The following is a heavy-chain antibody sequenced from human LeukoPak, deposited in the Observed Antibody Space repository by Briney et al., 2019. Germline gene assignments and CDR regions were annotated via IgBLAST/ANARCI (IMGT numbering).Heavy chain of an antibody. D-gene: IGHD6-6*01. V-gene: IGHV4-34*01. CDR1: GGSISSYY. CDR2: INHSGST. Sequence: SETLSLTCTVSGGSISSYYWSWIRQPPGKGLEWIGEINHSGSTNYNPSLKSRVTISVDTSKNQFSLKLSSVTAADTAVYYCARGRRYSSSSCFDYWGQGTLVTVSS. CDR3: ARGRRYSSSSCFDY. J-gene: IGHJ4*02.